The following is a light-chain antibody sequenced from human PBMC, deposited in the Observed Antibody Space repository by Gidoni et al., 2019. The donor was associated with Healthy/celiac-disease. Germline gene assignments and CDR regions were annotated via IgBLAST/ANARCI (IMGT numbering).Light chain of an antibody. CDR1: QSVSSY. CDR2: DAS. V-gene: IGKV3-11*01. CDR3: QQRSNWPPT. J-gene: IGKJ3*01. Sequence: EIVLTQSPATLSLSPGERATLSFRASQSVSSYLAWNQQKPGQAPRLLIYDASNRATGIPARFSGSGSGTDFTLTISSLEPEDFAVYYCQQRSNWPPTFGPGTKVDIK.